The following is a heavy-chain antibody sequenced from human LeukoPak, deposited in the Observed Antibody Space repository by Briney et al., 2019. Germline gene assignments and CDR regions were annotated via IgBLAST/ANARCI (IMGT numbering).Heavy chain of an antibody. Sequence: SETLSLTCTVSGGSISSYYWSWIRQPAGKGLEWIGRIYTSGSTNYNPSLKSRVTISVYTSKNHFSLKLSSVTAADTAVYYCATNAGGYREAPFDYWGQGTLVTVSS. J-gene: IGHJ4*02. CDR3: ATNAGGYREAPFDY. D-gene: IGHD5-12*01. V-gene: IGHV4-4*07. CDR2: IYTSGST. CDR1: GGSISSYY.